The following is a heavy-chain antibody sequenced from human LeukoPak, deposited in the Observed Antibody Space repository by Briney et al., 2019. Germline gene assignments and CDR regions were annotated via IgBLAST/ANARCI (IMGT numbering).Heavy chain of an antibody. CDR2: VYHSGNT. V-gene: IGHV4-59*11. J-gene: IGHJ6*02. Sequence: SETLSLTCTVSGGSISSHFWSWIRQPPGKGLEWIGYVYHSGNTYYNTSLKSRVTISVDTSKTQFSLRLTSVTAADTAVYYCARRRIAYGMDVWGQGTTVTVSS. D-gene: IGHD2-15*01. CDR3: ARRRIAYGMDV. CDR1: GGSISSHF.